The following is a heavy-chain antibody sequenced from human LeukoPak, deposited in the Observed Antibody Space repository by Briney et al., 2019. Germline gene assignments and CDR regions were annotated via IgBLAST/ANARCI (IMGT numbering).Heavy chain of an antibody. V-gene: IGHV3-15*01. D-gene: IGHD6-19*01. CDR2: IKSKTDGGTT. CDR3: TTVRLAVAGTRYFDY. CDR1: GFTFSNAW. Sequence: PGGSLRLSCAASGFTFSNAWMSWVRQAPGKGLEWVGRIKSKTDGGTTDYAAPVKGRLTISRDDSKNTLYLQMNSLKTEDTAVYYCTTVRLAVAGTRYFDYWGQGTLVTVSS. J-gene: IGHJ4*02.